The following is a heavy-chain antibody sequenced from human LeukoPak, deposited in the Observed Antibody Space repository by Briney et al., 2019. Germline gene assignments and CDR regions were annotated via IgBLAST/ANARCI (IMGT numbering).Heavy chain of an antibody. J-gene: IGHJ4*02. CDR3: ARGANSGLDY. CDR1: GFTFSTYA. V-gene: IGHV3-64*01. CDR2: ISSNGGTT. Sequence: GGSLRLSCAASGFTFSTYAMHWVRQAPGKGLEYVSPISSNGGTTYYANSVKGRLTISRDNSKNTLFLQMGSLRVEDMAVYYCARGANSGLDYWGQGTLVTVSS. D-gene: IGHD2/OR15-2a*01.